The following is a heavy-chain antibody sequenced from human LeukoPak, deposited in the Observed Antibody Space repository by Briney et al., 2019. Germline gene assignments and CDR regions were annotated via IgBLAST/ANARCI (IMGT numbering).Heavy chain of an antibody. J-gene: IGHJ4*02. Sequence: GRSLRLSCAASGFTFSSYGMHWVRQAPGKGLEWVSYISRSSSTIYYADSVKGRFTISRDNAKNSLYLQMNSLRAEDTAVYYCTRGSTYYDSSGQVPFDYWGQGTLVTVSS. CDR3: TRGSTYYDSSGQVPFDY. CDR2: ISRSSSTI. CDR1: GFTFSSYG. D-gene: IGHD3-22*01. V-gene: IGHV3-48*01.